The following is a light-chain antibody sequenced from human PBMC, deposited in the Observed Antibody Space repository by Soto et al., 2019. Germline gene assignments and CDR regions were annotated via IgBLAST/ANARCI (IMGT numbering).Light chain of an antibody. Sequence: QSALTQPPSASGSPGQSVAISCTGTSRDVGASDYVSWYQQHSGKAPKLLLYEVNKRPSGVPDRFSGSKSGNTASLTVSALQADVEADYYCLSHSGSSNLLGTGTKVTVL. CDR2: EVN. CDR3: LSHSGSSNL. V-gene: IGLV2-8*01. J-gene: IGLJ1*01. CDR1: SRDVGASDY.